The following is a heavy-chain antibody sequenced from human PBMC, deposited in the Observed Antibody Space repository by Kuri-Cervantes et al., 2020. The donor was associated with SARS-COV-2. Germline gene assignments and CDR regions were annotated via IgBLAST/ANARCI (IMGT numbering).Heavy chain of an antibody. J-gene: IGHJ6*03. Sequence: SETLSLTCTVSGGSISSYYWSWIRQPAGKGLEWIGRIYTSGSTNYNPSLKSRVTMSVDTSKNHFSLRLSSATAADTVVYYCARVLEGIVAAGSHYYYYMDVWGKGTTVTVSS. D-gene: IGHD6-13*01. CDR3: ARVLEGIVAAGSHYYYYMDV. V-gene: IGHV4-4*07. CDR2: IYTSGST. CDR1: GGSISSYY.